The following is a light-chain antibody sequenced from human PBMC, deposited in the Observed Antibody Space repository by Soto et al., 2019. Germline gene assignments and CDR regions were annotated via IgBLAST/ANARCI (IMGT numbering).Light chain of an antibody. V-gene: IGKV1-17*01. Sequence: DIQMTQSPSSLSASVGDRVTITCRAGQDIKNHLVWFQQKPGKAPKRLIYGATTLQSGVPSRFSGSGSGTEFTLTISSLQAEDFATYYCLQHNSYPRSVGQGTKVDIK. CDR3: LQHNSYPRS. CDR2: GAT. J-gene: IGKJ1*01. CDR1: QDIKNH.